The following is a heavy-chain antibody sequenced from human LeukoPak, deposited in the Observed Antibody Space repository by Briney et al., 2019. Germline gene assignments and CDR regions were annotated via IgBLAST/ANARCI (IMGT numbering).Heavy chain of an antibody. D-gene: IGHD6-19*01. Sequence: GGSLRLSCAASGFTFSSYAMHWVRQAPGKGLEWVAVISYDGSNKYYADSVKGRFTISRDNSKNTLYLQMNSLRAEDTAVYYCARGDQEAGFDYWGQGTLVTVSS. CDR2: ISYDGSNK. CDR1: GFTFSSYA. J-gene: IGHJ4*02. CDR3: ARGDQEAGFDY. V-gene: IGHV3-30-3*01.